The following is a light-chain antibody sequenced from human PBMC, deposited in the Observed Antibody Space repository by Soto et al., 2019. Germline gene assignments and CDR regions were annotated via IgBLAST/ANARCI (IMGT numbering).Light chain of an antibody. CDR2: GAS. CDR3: QQYGNSPRFT. CDR1: QRVSSTY. J-gene: IGKJ3*01. Sequence: EILLTQSPGTLSLSPGERATLACRASQRVSSTYLAWYQQKPGQAPRLLIYGASSRATGIPDRFSGSGSGTAFTLTISRLEPEDFAVYYCQQYGNSPRFTFGPGTKVDI. V-gene: IGKV3-20*01.